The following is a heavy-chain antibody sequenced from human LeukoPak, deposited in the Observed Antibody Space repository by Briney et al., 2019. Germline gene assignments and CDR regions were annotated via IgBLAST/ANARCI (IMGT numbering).Heavy chain of an antibody. D-gene: IGHD5-24*01. J-gene: IGHJ5*02. CDR3: ARASDPWLQLT. CDR2: IKQDGSAK. Sequence: GGSLRLSCAASGFTLLNYWMSWVRQAPGKGLEWVANIKQDGSAKYYVDSVKGRFTISRDNAKDSLYLQMNSLRAEDTAVYYCARASDPWLQLTWGQGTLVTVSS. CDR1: GFTLLNYW. V-gene: IGHV3-7*05.